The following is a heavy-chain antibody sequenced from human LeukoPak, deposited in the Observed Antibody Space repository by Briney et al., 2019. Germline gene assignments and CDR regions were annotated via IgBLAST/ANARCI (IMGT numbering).Heavy chain of an antibody. J-gene: IGHJ4*02. CDR1: GFTVINNY. CDR3: ARDSDSGYGPFAS. D-gene: IGHD5-12*01. V-gene: IGHV3-53*01. CDR2: IHSGGTT. Sequence: GGSLRLSCAASGFTVINNYMSWVRQAPGKGLEWVSVIHSGGTTNYADSVQGRFTISRDNSKTTVYLHMNSLRAEDTAVYYCARDSDSGYGPFASWGQGTLVTVSS.